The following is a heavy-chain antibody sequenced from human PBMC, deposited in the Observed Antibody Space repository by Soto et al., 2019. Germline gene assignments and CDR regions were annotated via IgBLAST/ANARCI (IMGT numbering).Heavy chain of an antibody. CDR1: GGSISSGGYY. CDR3: ARVSRYCSGGSCYQGDFDY. J-gene: IGHJ4*02. D-gene: IGHD2-15*01. Sequence: NPSETLSLTCTVSGGSISSGGYYWSWIRQHPGKGLEWIGYIYYSGSTYYNPSLKSRVTISVDTSKNQFSLKLSSVTAADTAAYYCARVSRYCSGGSCYQGDFDYWGQGTLVTVSS. CDR2: IYYSGST. V-gene: IGHV4-31*02.